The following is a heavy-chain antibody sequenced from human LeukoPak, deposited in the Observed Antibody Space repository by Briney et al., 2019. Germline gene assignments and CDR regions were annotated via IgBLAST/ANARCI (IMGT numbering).Heavy chain of an antibody. CDR2: ISGSGGST. Sequence: GGSLRLSCAASGFTFSSYAMSWVRQAPGKGLEWVSAISGSGGSTYYADSVKGRFTISRDNSKNTLYLQMNSLRAEDTAVYYXAXGNAIDYFDYWGQGTLVTVSS. J-gene: IGHJ4*02. CDR3: AXGNAIDYFDY. CDR1: GFTFSSYA. V-gene: IGHV3-23*01.